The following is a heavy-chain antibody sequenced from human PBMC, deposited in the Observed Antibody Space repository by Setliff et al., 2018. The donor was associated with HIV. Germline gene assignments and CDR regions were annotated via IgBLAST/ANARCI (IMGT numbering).Heavy chain of an antibody. CDR3: ARRAVQDGSVTSSNWFES. J-gene: IGHJ5*01. D-gene: IGHD2-2*01. Sequence: SETLSLTCAVSGDSIGTYSWHWIRQPPGKGLEWIGYIYGGGSTGYNPSLTSRVTMSADTPNNRFALKLSSVTAADTAVYYCARRAVQDGSVTSSNWFESWGQGTLVTV. V-gene: IGHV4-4*09. CDR2: IYGGGST. CDR1: GDSIGTYS.